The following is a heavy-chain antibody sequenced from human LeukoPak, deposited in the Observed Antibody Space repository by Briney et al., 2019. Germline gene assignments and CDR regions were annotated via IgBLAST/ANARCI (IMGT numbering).Heavy chain of an antibody. J-gene: IGHJ4*02. CDR1: GFTFSSYG. D-gene: IGHD5-12*01. CDR2: IWYDGSNK. Sequence: GGSLRLSCAASGFTFSSYGMHWVRQAPGKGLEWVAVIWYDGSNKYYADSVKGRFTISRDNSKNSLYLQMNSLRAEDTAVYYCARGGTNVDIVATTDSDFDYWGQGTLVTVSS. CDR3: ARGGTNVDIVATTDSDFDY. V-gene: IGHV3-33*01.